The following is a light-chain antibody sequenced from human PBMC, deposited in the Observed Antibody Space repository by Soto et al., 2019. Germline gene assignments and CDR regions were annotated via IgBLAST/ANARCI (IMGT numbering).Light chain of an antibody. V-gene: IGLV1-47*01. Sequence: QLVLTQPPSASGTPGQRVTISCSGSSSNIGNFYVYWYQQLPGTAPKLLIYKNNQRPLGVPNRFSGSTSGSSATVAISGLRSEDEDDDYCATWDDSLSGPGVFGGGTQLTVL. J-gene: IGLJ7*01. CDR2: KNN. CDR1: SSNIGNFY. CDR3: ATWDDSLSGPGV.